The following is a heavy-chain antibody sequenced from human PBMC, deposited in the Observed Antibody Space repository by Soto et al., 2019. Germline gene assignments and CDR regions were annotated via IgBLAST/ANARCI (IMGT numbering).Heavy chain of an antibody. J-gene: IGHJ4*02. CDR3: TRDLNGGNPFDY. CDR1: GYTLTNYA. V-gene: IGHV1-3*01. D-gene: IGHD2-8*01. Sequence: QVQLVQSGAEVNKPGASVRLSCKPSGYTLTNYAIHWVRQAAGQGLEWLAWIDPGSGKATYSQKVQGRLILSRDNSASTFYMDLTSLTSEDTAVYFCTRDLNGGNPFDYWGQGALVTVSS. CDR2: IDPGSGKA.